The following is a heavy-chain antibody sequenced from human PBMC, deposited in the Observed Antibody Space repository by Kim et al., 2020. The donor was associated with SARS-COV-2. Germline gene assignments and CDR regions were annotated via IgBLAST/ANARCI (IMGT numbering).Heavy chain of an antibody. V-gene: IGHV3-30*18. CDR2: ISYDGSNK. CDR3: AKGRKGGYAALDY. Sequence: GGSLRLSCAASGFTFSSYGMHWVRQAPGKGLEWVAVISYDGSNKYYADSVKGRFTISRDNSKNTLYLQMNSLRAEDTAVYYCAKGRKGGYAALDYWGQGTLVTVSS. CDR1: GFTFSSYG. J-gene: IGHJ4*02. D-gene: IGHD5-12*01.